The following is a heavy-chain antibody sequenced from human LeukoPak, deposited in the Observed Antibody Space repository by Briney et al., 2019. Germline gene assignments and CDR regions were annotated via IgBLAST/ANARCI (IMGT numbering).Heavy chain of an antibody. CDR3: ARHVTIFGAPNWFDP. J-gene: IGHJ5*02. CDR2: IYYSGNT. V-gene: IGHV4-39*01. D-gene: IGHD3-3*01. Sequence: SETLSLTCTVSGGSISSSGYFWGWIRQPPGKGLEWIGTIYYSGNTYYNPSLKSRVTISVDTSKNQFSLKLSSVTAANTAVYYRARHVTIFGAPNWFDPWGQGTLVTVSS. CDR1: GGSISSSGYF.